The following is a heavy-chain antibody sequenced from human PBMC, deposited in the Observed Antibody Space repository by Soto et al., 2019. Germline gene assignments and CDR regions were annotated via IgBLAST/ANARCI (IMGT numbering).Heavy chain of an antibody. CDR1: GFTFDDYA. Sequence: GGSLRLSCAASGFTFDDYAMHWVRQAPGKGLEWVSGISWNSGSIGYADSVKGRFTISRDNAKNSLYLQMNSLRAEDTALYYCAKDSAGYPYYYYYGMDVWGQGTTVTVSS. CDR2: ISWNSGSI. V-gene: IGHV3-9*01. D-gene: IGHD5-18*01. J-gene: IGHJ6*02. CDR3: AKDSAGYPYYYYYGMDV.